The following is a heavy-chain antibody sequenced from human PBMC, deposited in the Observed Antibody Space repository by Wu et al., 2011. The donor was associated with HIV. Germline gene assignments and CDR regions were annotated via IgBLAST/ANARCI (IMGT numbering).Heavy chain of an antibody. J-gene: IGHJ2*01. Sequence: QVQLVQSGAEVKKPGASVKVSCKASGYTFNSYGFSWVRQAPGQGLEWMGWISAYNGNTNYAQKFQGRVTMTIDRSTSTAYMELRSLRSDDTAVYFCAKDPCGGDCYPGTVWYFDLWAVAPWSLSPQ. V-gene: IGHV1-18*01. CDR1: GYTFNSYG. CDR3: AKDPCGGDCYPGTVWYFDL. D-gene: IGHD2-21*01. CDR2: ISAYNGNT.